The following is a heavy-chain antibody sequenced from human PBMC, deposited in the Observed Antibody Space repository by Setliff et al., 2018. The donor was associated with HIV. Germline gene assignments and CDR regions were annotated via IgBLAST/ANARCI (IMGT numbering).Heavy chain of an antibody. V-gene: IGHV4-39*01. CDR2: IHYNERT. D-gene: IGHD3-22*01. CDR1: GGSASNSRYY. J-gene: IGHJ5*02. CDR3: ASRVYYYDSNNFLREEGFDP. Sequence: SETLSLTCTVSGGSASNSRYYWAWIRQPPGKGLEYIGSIHYNERTYYNPSLKSRVAISIDTSKNQFSLNLTSVTAADTAVYYCASRVYYYDSNNFLREEGFDPWGQGTLVTGLL.